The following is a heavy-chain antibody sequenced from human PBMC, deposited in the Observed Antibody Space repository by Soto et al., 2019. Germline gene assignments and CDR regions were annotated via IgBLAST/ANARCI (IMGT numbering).Heavy chain of an antibody. J-gene: IGHJ4*02. V-gene: IGHV3-64*01. D-gene: IGHD5-12*01. CDR1: GFTFSTYW. CDR2: IKNNGGTK. Sequence: PGGSLRLSCAASGFTFSTYWMTWVRQAPGKGLECVAGIKNNGGTKYYANSVKGRFTISRDNSKSTVYLQMGSLRAEDTAVYYYVRTEYSRLDFWGNSLDYWGLGTLVTVSS. CDR3: VRTEYSRLDFWGNSLDY.